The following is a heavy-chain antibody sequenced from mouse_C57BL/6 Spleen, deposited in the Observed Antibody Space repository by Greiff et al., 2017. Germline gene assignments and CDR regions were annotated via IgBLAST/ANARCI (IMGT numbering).Heavy chain of an antibody. D-gene: IGHD6-1*01. CDR1: GIDFSRYW. J-gene: IGHJ4*01. CDR2: INPDSSTI. CDR3: ARGDLVGPLYAMDY. V-gene: IGHV4-1*01. Sequence: EVKLMESGGGLVQPGGSLKLSCAASGIDFSRYWMSWVRRAPGKGLEWIGEINPDSSTINYAPSLKDKFIISRDNAKNTLYLQMSKVRSEDTALYYCARGDLVGPLYAMDYWGQGTSVTVSS.